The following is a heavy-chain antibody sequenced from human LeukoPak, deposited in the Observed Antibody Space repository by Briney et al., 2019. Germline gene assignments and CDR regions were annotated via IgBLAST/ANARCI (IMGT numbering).Heavy chain of an antibody. CDR2: ISTVSTYT. D-gene: IGHD6-25*01. CDR1: GFTFTDYS. Sequence: GGSLRLSCAPSGFTFTDYSMNWVRQAPGKGLEWVASISTVSTYTFYAGSVKGRFSISRDNVRNLLYLQKSSLGGEDSAVYYCARDGSGFYLYNYMDVWGKGTTVTVSS. J-gene: IGHJ6*03. CDR3: ARDGSGFYLYNYMDV. V-gene: IGHV3-21*06.